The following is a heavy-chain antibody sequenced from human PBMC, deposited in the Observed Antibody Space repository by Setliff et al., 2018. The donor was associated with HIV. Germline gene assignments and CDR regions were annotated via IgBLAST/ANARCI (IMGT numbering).Heavy chain of an antibody. CDR2: INTDGTNT. J-gene: IGHJ6*03. D-gene: IGHD3-9*01. CDR1: GSTFSSYW. Sequence: GESLRLSCAASGSTFSSYWMHWVRQAPGKGLVWVSRINTDGTNTNYADSVKGRFTISRDNTKNTLYLQMNSLRVEDTAVYYCVREGWTLLRYVDWLLSYMDVWGKGTTVTVSS. CDR3: VREGWTLLRYVDWLLSYMDV. V-gene: IGHV3-74*01.